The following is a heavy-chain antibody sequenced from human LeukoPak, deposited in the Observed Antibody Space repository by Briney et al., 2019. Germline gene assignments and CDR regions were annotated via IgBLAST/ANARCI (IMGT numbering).Heavy chain of an antibody. D-gene: IGHD1-26*01. CDR2: IYYNGST. Sequence: SETLSLTCAVSGASISGSGYYWGWIRQPPGKGLEWIGNIYYNGSTYYNASLQSRVTISIDTSKNQFSLRLNSVTAADTAMYYCAKSGGYGLIDYWGQGTLVTVS. CDR1: GASISGSGYY. CDR3: AKSGGYGLIDY. J-gene: IGHJ4*02. V-gene: IGHV4-39*01.